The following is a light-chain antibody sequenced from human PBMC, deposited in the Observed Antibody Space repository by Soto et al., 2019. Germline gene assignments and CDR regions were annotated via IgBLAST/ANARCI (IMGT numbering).Light chain of an antibody. V-gene: IGKV4-1*01. CDR3: EQYYSPPSLT. Sequence: DIVMTQSPDSLAVSLGERATISCKSSQSVLYSSNNKNYLAWYQQTPGQPPKLLIYWASTRDSVVPDRFSGSGSVTDFTLTNSGPQAEDVAVSYCEQYYSPPSLTFGGGTNVEIK. CDR2: WAS. J-gene: IGKJ4*01. CDR1: QSVLYSSNNKNY.